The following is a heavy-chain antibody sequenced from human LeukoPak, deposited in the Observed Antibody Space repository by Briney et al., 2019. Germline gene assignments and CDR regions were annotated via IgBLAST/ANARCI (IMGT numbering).Heavy chain of an antibody. Sequence: PGGSLRLSCAASGFTFSNAWMSWVRQAPGKGLEWVGRIKSKTDGGTTDYAAPVKGRFTISRDDSKNTLYLQMNSLKTEDTAVYYCTTDIREHSYGYSFFYWGQGTLVTVSS. J-gene: IGHJ4*02. CDR1: GFTFSNAW. D-gene: IGHD5-18*01. CDR2: IKSKTDGGTT. CDR3: TTDIREHSYGYSFFY. V-gene: IGHV3-15*01.